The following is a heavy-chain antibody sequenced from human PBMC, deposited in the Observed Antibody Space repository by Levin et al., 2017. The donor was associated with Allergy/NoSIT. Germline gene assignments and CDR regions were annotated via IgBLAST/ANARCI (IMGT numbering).Heavy chain of an antibody. Sequence: SETLSLTCTVSGGSISSYYWSWIRQPPGKGLEWIGYIYYSGSTNYNPSLKSRVTISVDTSKNQFSLKLSSVTAADTAVYYCARAYSSSWFDYWGQGTLVTVSS. J-gene: IGHJ4*02. CDR2: IYYSGST. CDR3: ARAYSSSWFDY. D-gene: IGHD6-13*01. CDR1: GGSISSYY. V-gene: IGHV4-59*01.